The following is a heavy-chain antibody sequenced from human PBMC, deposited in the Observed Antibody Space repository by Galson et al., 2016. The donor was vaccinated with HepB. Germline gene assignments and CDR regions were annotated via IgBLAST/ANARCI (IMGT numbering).Heavy chain of an antibody. CDR3: AKDRITGLYYYGMDV. CDR1: GFTFGDHG. CDR2: TRNKAYGGTA. Sequence: SLRLSCATSGFTFGDHGMTWFRQAPGKGLEWVGFTRNKAYGGTAEYVASVKGRFTISRDESKGIAYLQMNGLKTDDTAVYYCAKDRITGLYYYGMDVWGPGTTVIVSS. J-gene: IGHJ6*02. D-gene: IGHD3-16*01. V-gene: IGHV3-49*03.